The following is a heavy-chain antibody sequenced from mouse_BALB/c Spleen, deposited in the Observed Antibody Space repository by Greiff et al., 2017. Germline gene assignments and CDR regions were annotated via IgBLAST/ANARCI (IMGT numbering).Heavy chain of an antibody. D-gene: IGHD1-1*01. Sequence: EVQLKESGPGLVKPSQSLSLTCSVTGYSITSGYYWNWIRQFPGNKLEWMGYISYDGSNNYNPSLKNRISITRDTSKNQFFLKLNSVTTEDTATYYCANALYYGSSYYAMDYWGQGTSVTVSS. CDR2: ISYDGSN. J-gene: IGHJ4*01. CDR1: GYSITSGYY. CDR3: ANALYYGSSYYAMDY. V-gene: IGHV3-6*02.